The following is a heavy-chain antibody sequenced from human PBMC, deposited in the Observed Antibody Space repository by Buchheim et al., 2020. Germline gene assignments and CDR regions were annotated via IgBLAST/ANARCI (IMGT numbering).Heavy chain of an antibody. CDR2: IYWNDDN. Sequence: QNTLKESGPTLVKPTQTLTLTCTFSGFSFSTSGVGVGWILQPPGKALDWLGFIYWNDDNRYSPSLKSRVTITKDTSKNQVVLTMTRMDPEDTATYECSHLAWDDYGGGYWGQGTL. CDR3: SHLAWDDYGGGY. V-gene: IGHV2-5*01. J-gene: IGHJ4*02. CDR1: GFSFSTSGVG. D-gene: IGHD4-23*01.